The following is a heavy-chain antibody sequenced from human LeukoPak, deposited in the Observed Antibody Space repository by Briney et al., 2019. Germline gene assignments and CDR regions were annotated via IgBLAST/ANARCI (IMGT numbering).Heavy chain of an antibody. CDR1: GGSFSGYY. V-gene: IGHV4-34*01. Sequence: PSETLSLTCAVYGGSFSGYYWSWIRQPPGKGLEWIGEINHSGSTNYNPSLKSRVTISVDTSKNQFSLQLNSVTPEDTAVYYCARAGYSYGYAYFDYWGQGTLVTVSS. CDR3: ARAGYSYGYAYFDY. D-gene: IGHD5-18*01. CDR2: INHSGST. J-gene: IGHJ4*02.